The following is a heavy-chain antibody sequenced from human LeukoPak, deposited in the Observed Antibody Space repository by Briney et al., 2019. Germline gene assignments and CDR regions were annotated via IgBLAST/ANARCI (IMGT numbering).Heavy chain of an antibody. J-gene: IGHJ5*02. CDR1: GGSMRVYY. Sequence: SETLSLTCTVSGGSMRVYYGGWIRRPPGQGLRGMGDIYYSGTTKYNPSLKSRVTISVDTSKNQFSLKLNSLTAADTAVYYCARGHTESADDYGNWFHPWGQGTLVTVSS. D-gene: IGHD5-12*01. V-gene: IGHV4-59*01. CDR2: IYYSGTT. CDR3: ARGHTESADDYGNWFHP.